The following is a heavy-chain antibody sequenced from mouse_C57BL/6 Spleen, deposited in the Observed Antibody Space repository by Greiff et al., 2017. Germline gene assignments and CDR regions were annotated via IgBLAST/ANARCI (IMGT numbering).Heavy chain of an antibody. CDR2: INPSTGGT. J-gene: IGHJ2*01. Sequence: VQLQQSGPELVKPGASVKISCKASGYSFTGYYMNWVKQSPEKSLEWIGEINPSTGGTTYNQKFKAKATLTVDKSSSTAYMQLKSLTSEDSAVYYCASFLLGDYWGQGTTRTVSS. CDR3: ASFLLGDY. CDR1: GYSFTGYY. V-gene: IGHV1-42*01. D-gene: IGHD2-1*01.